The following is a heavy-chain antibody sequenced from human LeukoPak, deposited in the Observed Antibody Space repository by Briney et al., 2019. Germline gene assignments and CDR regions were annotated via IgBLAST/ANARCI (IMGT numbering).Heavy chain of an antibody. D-gene: IGHD2-2*02. V-gene: IGHV1-8*02. CDR3: ASSDSRYCSSTSCYTYYYGMDV. J-gene: IGHJ6*02. CDR1: GYTITGYY. CDR2: MNPNSGNT. Sequence: ASVKVSCKASGYTITGYYLHWVRQATGQGLEWMGWMNPNSGNTGYAQKFQGRVTMTRNTSISTAYMELSSLRSEDTAVYYCASSDSRYCSSTSCYTYYYGMDVWGQGTTVTVSS.